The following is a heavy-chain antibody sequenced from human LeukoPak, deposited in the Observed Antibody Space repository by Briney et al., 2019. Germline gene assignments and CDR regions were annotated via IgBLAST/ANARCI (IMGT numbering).Heavy chain of an antibody. Sequence: SETLSLTCTVSGGSISSSSYYWGWIRQPPGKGLEWIGSIYYSGSTYYNPSLKSRVTISVDTSKNQFSLKLSSVTAADTAVYYCARSYDFWSGCDAPRDAFDIWGQGTMVTVSS. J-gene: IGHJ3*02. CDR3: ARSYDFWSGCDAPRDAFDI. CDR1: GGSISSSSYY. V-gene: IGHV4-39*01. CDR2: IYYSGST. D-gene: IGHD3-3*01.